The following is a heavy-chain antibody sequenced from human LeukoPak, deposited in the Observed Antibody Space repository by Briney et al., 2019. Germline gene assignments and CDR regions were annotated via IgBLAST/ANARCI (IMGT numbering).Heavy chain of an antibody. CDR1: GFSVSNNY. Sequence: GGSLRLSCVASGFSVSNNYIIWVRQAPGNGLERVSVIYGDGRTSHSASVRGRFTISRDNSKNIVSLQMNNLRAEDTAVYYCARGRGLGVVSPYFDYWGQGTLVTVSS. CDR2: IYGDGRT. J-gene: IGHJ4*02. V-gene: IGHV3-53*01. D-gene: IGHD3-3*01. CDR3: ARGRGLGVVSPYFDY.